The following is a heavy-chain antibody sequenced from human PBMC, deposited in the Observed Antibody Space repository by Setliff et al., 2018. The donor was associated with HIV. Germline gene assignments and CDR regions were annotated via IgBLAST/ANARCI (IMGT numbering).Heavy chain of an antibody. CDR1: SGSVSGYY. J-gene: IGHJ6*03. Sequence: KPSETLSLTCSVSSGSVSGYYWGWIRQPPGKKLEWIGYIHSSGSTIYSASLKSRVSISVDTSRNQVSLRLSSVTAADTAVYHCSRGSYYMDVWGKEITGTVS. D-gene: IGHD3-16*01. V-gene: IGHV4-59*08. CDR2: IHSSGST. CDR3: SRGSYYMDV.